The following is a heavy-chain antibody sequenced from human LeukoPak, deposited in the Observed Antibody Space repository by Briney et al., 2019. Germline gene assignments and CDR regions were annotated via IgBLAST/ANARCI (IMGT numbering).Heavy chain of an antibody. CDR3: ARGPATVTTNSLPTAPATTAIFDY. J-gene: IGHJ4*02. CDR1: GGSITRSNYY. CDR2: IDYSGNT. V-gene: IGHV4-39*07. Sequence: SETLSLTCTVSGGSITRSNYYWGWIRQPPGKGLEWIGNIDYSGNTYYNPSLKSRVTISVDTSKNQFSLKLSSVTAADTAVYYCARGPATVTTNSLPTAPATTAIFDYWGQGTLVTVSS. D-gene: IGHD4-17*01.